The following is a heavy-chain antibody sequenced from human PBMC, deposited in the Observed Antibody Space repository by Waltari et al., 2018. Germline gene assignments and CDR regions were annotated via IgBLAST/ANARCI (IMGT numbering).Heavy chain of an antibody. J-gene: IGHJ5*02. Sequence: VQLVQSGAEVQKPGSSVKVSCKASGGTFSSYAISWVRQAPGQGLEWMGGIIPSFGTANYAQKFQGRVAITADKPTSTAYMELSSLRSEDTAVYYCAIDKLRWYGFDPWGQGTLVTVSS. V-gene: IGHV1-69*14. D-gene: IGHD4-17*01. CDR1: GGTFSSYA. CDR3: AIDKLRWYGFDP. CDR2: IIPSFGTA.